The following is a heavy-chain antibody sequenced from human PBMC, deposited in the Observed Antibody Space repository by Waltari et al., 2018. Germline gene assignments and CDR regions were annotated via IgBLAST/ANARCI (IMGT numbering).Heavy chain of an antibody. Sequence: VQLVESGGGLVQPGGSLRLSCAASGFTFRNNWMHWVRQAPGKGLELLGVISINGRIKYYSDSVQGRFTISRDNCHNTLYLQLNSLTTEDTAVYYCAKEAGEEGSSYESYFDYWGQGTLVTVSS. V-gene: IGHV3-30*18. CDR1: GFTFRNNW. J-gene: IGHJ4*02. D-gene: IGHD1-26*01. CDR2: ISINGRIK. CDR3: AKEAGEEGSSYESYFDY.